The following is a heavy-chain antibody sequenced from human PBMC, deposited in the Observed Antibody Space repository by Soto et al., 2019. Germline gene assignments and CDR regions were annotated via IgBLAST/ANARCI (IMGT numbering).Heavy chain of an antibody. J-gene: IGHJ4*02. D-gene: IGHD3-3*01. CDR3: ARGTISPSLRFLEWLLPSLDY. Sequence: WSWILQPPGKVLYWIGYIYYSGSTYYNPSLKSRVTISVDTSKNQFSLKLSSVTAADTAVYYCARGTISPSLRFLEWLLPSLDYGGQRDRVTV. CDR2: IYYSGST. V-gene: IGHV4-31*02.